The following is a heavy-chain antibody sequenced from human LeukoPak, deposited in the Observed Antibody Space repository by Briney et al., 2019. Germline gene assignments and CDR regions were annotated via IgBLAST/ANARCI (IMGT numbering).Heavy chain of an antibody. CDR1: GFTFSSYS. V-gene: IGHV3-21*04. CDR2: ISSSSSYI. D-gene: IGHD6-19*01. CDR3: ARIAGGWYRAHLDY. Sequence: GGSLRLSCAASGFTFSSYSMNWVRQAPGKGLEWVSSISSSSSYIYYADSVKGRFTISRDNAKNSLYLQMNSLRAEDTAVYYCARIAGGWYRAHLDYWGQGTLVTVSS. J-gene: IGHJ4*02.